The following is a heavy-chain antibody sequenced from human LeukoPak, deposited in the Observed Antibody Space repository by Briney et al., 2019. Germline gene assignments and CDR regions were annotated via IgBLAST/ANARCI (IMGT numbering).Heavy chain of an antibody. CDR2: IIPIFGTA. CDR3: ARWDSYDFWSGYYTAPGPTYGMDV. Sequence: SVKVSCKASGGTFSSYAISWVRQAPGQGLEWMGGIIPIFGTANYAQKFQGRVTIIADESTSAAYMELRSLRSEDTAVYYCARWDSYDFWSGYYTAPGPTYGMDVWGQGTTVTVSS. CDR1: GGTFSSYA. V-gene: IGHV1-69*13. J-gene: IGHJ6*02. D-gene: IGHD3-3*01.